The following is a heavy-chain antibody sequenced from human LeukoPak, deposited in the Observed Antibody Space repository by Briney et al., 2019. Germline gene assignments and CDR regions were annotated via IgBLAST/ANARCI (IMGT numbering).Heavy chain of an antibody. V-gene: IGHV3-7*01. J-gene: IGHJ4*02. CDR1: GFTFSSYW. D-gene: IGHD2-21*02. Sequence: PGGSLRLSCAASGFTFSSYWMNWARQAPGKGLEWVASINHNENVNYYVDSVKGRFTISRDNAKNTLYLQMSSLRAEDTAVYYYARDQTPLAYCGGDCSGYFDYWGQGTLVTVSS. CDR2: INHNENVN. CDR3: ARDQTPLAYCGGDCSGYFDY.